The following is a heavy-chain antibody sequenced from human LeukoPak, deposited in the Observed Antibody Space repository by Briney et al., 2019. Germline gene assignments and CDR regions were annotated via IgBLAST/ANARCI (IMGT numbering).Heavy chain of an antibody. Sequence: PGGSLRLSSAASGVTFSGSAMHWVRQASGKGLEWVGRIRSKANSYATAYAASVKGRFTISRDDSKNTAYLQMNSLKTEDTAVYYCILDCSSTSCAHGEYYYYMDVWGKGTTVTVSS. CDR1: GVTFSGSA. V-gene: IGHV3-73*01. CDR2: IRSKANSYAT. CDR3: ILDCSSTSCAHGEYYYYMDV. D-gene: IGHD2-2*01. J-gene: IGHJ6*03.